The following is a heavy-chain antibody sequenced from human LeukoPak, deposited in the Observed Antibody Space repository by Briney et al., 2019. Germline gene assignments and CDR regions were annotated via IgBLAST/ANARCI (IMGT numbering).Heavy chain of an antibody. J-gene: IGHJ3*02. CDR3: ARDGLLHTAPWGGSAFDI. Sequence: PGGSLRLSCAASGFNFDEYGMTWVRQAPGKGLEWVSGINWNGGSRGYADSVKGRFTISRDNAKNSLYLQMNSLRAEDTAVYYCARDGLLHTAPWGGSAFDIWGQGTMVTVSS. CDR2: INWNGGSR. CDR1: GFNFDEYG. D-gene: IGHD2-15*01. V-gene: IGHV3-20*04.